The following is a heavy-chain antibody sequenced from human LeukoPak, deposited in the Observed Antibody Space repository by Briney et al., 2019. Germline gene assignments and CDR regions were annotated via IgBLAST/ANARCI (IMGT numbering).Heavy chain of an antibody. CDR3: ARAGYCGDGGCRGGSAFDV. D-gene: IGHD2-15*01. CDR2: ISGYTGDT. Sequence: GASVKLSCKTSGYTFPNYDIYWVRQAPGQGLECMGWISGYTGDTKYAQILQGRFTVTTDTSTSTAYMELRSLTYDDTAVYYCARAGYCGDGGCRGGSAFDVWGQGTMVTVSS. CDR1: GYTFPNYD. J-gene: IGHJ3*01. V-gene: IGHV1-18*01.